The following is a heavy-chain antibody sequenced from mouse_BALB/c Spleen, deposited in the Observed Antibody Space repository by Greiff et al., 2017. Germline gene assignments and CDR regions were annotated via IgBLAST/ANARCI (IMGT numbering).Heavy chain of an antibody. CDR3: AREADLPPAWFAY. Sequence: EVQRVESGGGLVQPGGSRKLSCAASGFTFSSFGMHWVRQAPEKGLEWVAYISSGSSTIYYADTVKGRFTISRDNPKNTLFLQMTSLRSEDTAMYYCAREADLPPAWFAYWGQGTLVTVSA. D-gene: IGHD2-1*01. V-gene: IGHV5-17*02. CDR2: ISSGSSTI. CDR1: GFTFSSFG. J-gene: IGHJ3*01.